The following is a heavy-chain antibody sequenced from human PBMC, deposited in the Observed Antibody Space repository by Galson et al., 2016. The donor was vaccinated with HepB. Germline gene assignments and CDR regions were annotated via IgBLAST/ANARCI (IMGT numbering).Heavy chain of an antibody. CDR3: VRDEYTYGMTFYFDY. V-gene: IGHV3-30*03. J-gene: IGHJ4*02. D-gene: IGHD3-16*01. Sequence: SLRLSCAASGFTFSNYGMHWVRQAPGKGLEWVAVISFDGSNKYYTDSVKGRFTISRDNSKNTLYLQMSSLRAEDTAVYYCVRDEYTYGMTFYFDYWGQGILVTVSS. CDR1: GFTFSNYG. CDR2: ISFDGSNK.